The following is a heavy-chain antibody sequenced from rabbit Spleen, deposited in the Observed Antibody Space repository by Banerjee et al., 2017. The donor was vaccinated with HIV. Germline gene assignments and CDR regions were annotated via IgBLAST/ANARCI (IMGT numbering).Heavy chain of an antibody. CDR3: AGFYAGYGDFGYAAM. CDR1: GFSFSAGYY. V-gene: IGHV1S40*01. CDR2: IHAGSTNNI. Sequence: QSLEESGGDLVKPGASLTLTCTASGFSFSAGYYMCWVRQAPGKGLEWIACIHAGSTNNIYYANWAKGRFTISKSSSTTVTLQMTSLTAADTTTYFCAGFYAGYGDFGYAAMWGPGTLVTVS. J-gene: IGHJ6*01. D-gene: IGHD7-1*01.